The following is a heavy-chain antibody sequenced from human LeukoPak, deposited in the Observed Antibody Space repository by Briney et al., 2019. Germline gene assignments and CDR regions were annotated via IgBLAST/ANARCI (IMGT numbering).Heavy chain of an antibody. V-gene: IGHV4-34*01. CDR3: ARNAWFDP. CDR2: INHSGST. Sequence: SETLSLTCAVYGGSFSGYYWSWIRQPPGKGLEWIGEINHSGSTNYNPSLESRLTISGHSSKNLFSLKLSSVTAADTAVYYCARNAWFDPSGQGTLGTVS. CDR1: GGSFSGYY. J-gene: IGHJ5*02.